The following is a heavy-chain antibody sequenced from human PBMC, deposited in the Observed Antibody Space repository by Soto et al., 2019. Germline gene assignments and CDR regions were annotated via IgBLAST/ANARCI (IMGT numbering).Heavy chain of an antibody. J-gene: IGHJ4*02. CDR3: ARNLVGATPPGY. D-gene: IGHD1-26*01. CDR1: GGSISSGGYY. Sequence: LSLTCTVSGGSISSGGYYWSWIRQHPGKGLEWIGYIYYSGSTYYNPSLKSRVTISVDTSKNQFSLKLSSVTAADTAVYYCARNLVGATPPGYWGQGTLVTVSS. V-gene: IGHV4-31*03. CDR2: IYYSGST.